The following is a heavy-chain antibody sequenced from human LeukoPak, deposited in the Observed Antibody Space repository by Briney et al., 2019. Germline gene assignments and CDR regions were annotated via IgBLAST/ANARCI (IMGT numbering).Heavy chain of an antibody. V-gene: IGHV1-2*02. D-gene: IGHD1-7*01. CDR3: ARGITGTTPYYFDY. CDR2: INPNSGGT. Sequence: ASVKVSCKASGYTFTGYCMHWVRQAPGQGLEWMGWINPNSGGTNYAQKFQGRVTMTRDTSISTAYMELSRLRSDDTAVYYCARGITGTTPYYFDYWGQGTLVTVSS. CDR1: GYTFTGYC. J-gene: IGHJ4*02.